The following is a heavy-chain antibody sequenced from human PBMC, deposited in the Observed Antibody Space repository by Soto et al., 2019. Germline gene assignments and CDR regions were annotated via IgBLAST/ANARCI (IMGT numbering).Heavy chain of an antibody. CDR3: ATHDILTGYYTNYFDY. CDR2: FDPEDGET. V-gene: IGHV1-24*01. J-gene: IGHJ4*02. CDR1: GYTLTELS. D-gene: IGHD3-9*01. Sequence: ASVKVSCKVSGYTLTELSMHWVRQAPGKGLEWMGGFDPEDGETIYAQKFQGRVTMTEDTSTDAAYMELSSLRSEDTAVYYCATHDILTGYYTNYFDYWGQGTLVTVSS.